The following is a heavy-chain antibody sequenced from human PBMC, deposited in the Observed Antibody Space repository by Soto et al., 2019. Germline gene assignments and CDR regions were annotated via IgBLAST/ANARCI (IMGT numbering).Heavy chain of an antibody. Sequence: QVQLQESGPGLVKPSQTLSLTCTVSGGSISSGDYYWSWIRQPPGKGLEWIGYIYYSGSTYYNPSLKSRVTISVDTSTNQFSLKLSSVTAADTAVYYCARGNRTTVVTWGCDWFDPWGQGTLVTVSS. CDR3: ARGNRTTVVTWGCDWFDP. CDR2: IYYSGST. J-gene: IGHJ5*02. CDR1: GGSISSGDYY. D-gene: IGHD4-17*01. V-gene: IGHV4-30-4*01.